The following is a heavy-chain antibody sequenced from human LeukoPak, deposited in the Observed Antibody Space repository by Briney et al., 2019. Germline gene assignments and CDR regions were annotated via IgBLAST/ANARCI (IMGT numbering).Heavy chain of an antibody. J-gene: IGHJ4*02. V-gene: IGHV3-7*01. Sequence: VQPGGSLRLSCVVSSFTFSRDWMSWVRQAPGKGLEWVANIKPDGSEKYYVDSVKGRFTISRDDAKNSVCLQMNSLRAEDTAVYYCARVGATSYYWGQGTLVTVSS. CDR2: IKPDGSEK. CDR1: SFTFSRDW. D-gene: IGHD1-26*01. CDR3: ARVGATSYY.